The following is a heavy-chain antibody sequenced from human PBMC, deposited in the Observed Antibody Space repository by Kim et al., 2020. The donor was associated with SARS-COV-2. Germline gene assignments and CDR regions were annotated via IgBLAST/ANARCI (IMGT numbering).Heavy chain of an antibody. CDR1: GFRFTGYW. D-gene: IGHD4-17*01. J-gene: IGHJ4*02. V-gene: IGHV3-7*01. CDR3: ARPLTDYGDYRY. CDR2: INQDGTET. Sequence: GSLRLSCAASGFRFTGYWMTWVRQAPGKGLEWVANINQDGTETSYVGSVKGRFTISRDNAKTSVFLQMNSLRAEDTAVYYCARPLTDYGDYRYWGQGTLVAVSS.